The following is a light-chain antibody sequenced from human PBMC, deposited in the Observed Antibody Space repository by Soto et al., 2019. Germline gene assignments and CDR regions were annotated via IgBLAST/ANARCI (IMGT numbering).Light chain of an antibody. V-gene: IGKV3-15*01. J-gene: IGKJ1*01. Sequence: EIVMTQSPGTLSVSPGERATFSGRASQSVSGALACSQKNHGQDPRLLLFDASTRATGYPARFSGSGFGKEFTLTISGLQSEDFAVYYCQQYNDWLQTFGQGTKVEIK. CDR3: QQYNDWLQT. CDR2: DAS. CDR1: QSVSGA.